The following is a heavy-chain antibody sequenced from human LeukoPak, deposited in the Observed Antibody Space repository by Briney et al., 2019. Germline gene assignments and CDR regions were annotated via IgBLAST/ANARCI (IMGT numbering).Heavy chain of an antibody. CDR1: GFTFTKYA. CDR2: ISSDAGST. CDR3: VSFGAVSGGNP. Sequence: PGGSLRLSCLASGFTFTKYAIHWVRQAPGKGLEYVSVISSDAGSTYYADSVKGRFTISRDSSKNTVYLQMTSLRTDDTAVYYCVSFGAVSGGNPWGQGTLVTVSS. J-gene: IGHJ5*02. V-gene: IGHV3-64D*06. D-gene: IGHD3-10*01.